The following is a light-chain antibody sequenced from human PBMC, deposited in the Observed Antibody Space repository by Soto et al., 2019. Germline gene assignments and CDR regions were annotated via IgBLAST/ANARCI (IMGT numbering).Light chain of an antibody. CDR3: SSYTSSSTPDRYV. V-gene: IGLV2-14*01. CDR2: DVS. Sequence: QSALTQPASVSGSPGQSITISCTGTSSDVGGYNYVSWYQQHPGKAPKLMIYDVSNRPSGVSNRFSGSKSGNTASLTISGLQAEDEADYYCSSYTSSSTPDRYVFGNGTKVTVL. J-gene: IGLJ1*01. CDR1: SSDVGGYNY.